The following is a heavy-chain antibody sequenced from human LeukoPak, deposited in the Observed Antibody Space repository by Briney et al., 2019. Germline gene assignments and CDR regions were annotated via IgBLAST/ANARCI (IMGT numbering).Heavy chain of an antibody. CDR3: AKDYDYGDSPYAFDI. CDR2: ISWNSGSI. CDR1: GFTFDDYA. J-gene: IGHJ3*02. V-gene: IGHV3-9*01. Sequence: GRSLRLSCAASGFTFDDYAMHWVRHAPGKGLEWVSGISWNSGSIGYADSVKGRFTISRDNAKNSLYLQMNSLRAEDTALYYCAKDYDYGDSPYAFDIWGQGTMVTVSS. D-gene: IGHD4-17*01.